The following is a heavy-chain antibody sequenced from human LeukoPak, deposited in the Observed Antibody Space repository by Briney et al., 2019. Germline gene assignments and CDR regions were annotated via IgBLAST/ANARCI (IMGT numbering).Heavy chain of an antibody. J-gene: IGHJ5*02. CDR3: ARGTYSTITVTANWFDP. Sequence: GGSLRLSCAASGFTFSSYAMSWVRQAPGKGLEWVSVISGGGSTTYYADSVKGRFTISRDNSKNTLYLQMNSLRAEDTAVYYCARGTYSTITVTANWFDPWGQGTLVTVSS. D-gene: IGHD2/OR15-2a*01. CDR2: ISGGGSTT. CDR1: GFTFSSYA. V-gene: IGHV3-23*01.